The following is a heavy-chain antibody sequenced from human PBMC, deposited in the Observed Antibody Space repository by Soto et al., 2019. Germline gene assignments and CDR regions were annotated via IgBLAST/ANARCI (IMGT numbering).Heavy chain of an antibody. J-gene: IGHJ6*03. CDR3: ARHGGYSYDYYYYMDV. D-gene: IGHD5-18*01. CDR1: GYSFTSYW. Sequence: GESLKISCKGSGYSFTSYWIGWVRQMPGKGLEWMGIIYPGDSDTRYSPSFQGQVTISADKSISTAYLQWSSLKASDTAMYYCARHGGYSYDYYYYMDVWAKGTTVTVSS. V-gene: IGHV5-51*01. CDR2: IYPGDSDT.